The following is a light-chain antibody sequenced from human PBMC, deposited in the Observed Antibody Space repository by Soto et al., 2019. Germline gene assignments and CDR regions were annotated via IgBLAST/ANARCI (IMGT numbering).Light chain of an antibody. J-gene: IGKJ4*01. CDR3: QQYNDWPPLT. CDR2: GAS. CDR1: QSVSSS. V-gene: IGKV3-15*01. Sequence: EIVMTQSPATLSVSPGERATLSCRASQSVSSSLAWYQQKPGQAPRLLIYGASTRNTGIPARFSGSGSGTEFTLTISSLQSEDFAVYYRQQYNDWPPLTFGGGTKVEIK.